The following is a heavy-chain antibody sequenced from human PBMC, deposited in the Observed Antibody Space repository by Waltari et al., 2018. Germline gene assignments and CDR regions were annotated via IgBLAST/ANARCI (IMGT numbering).Heavy chain of an antibody. V-gene: IGHV4-30-4*08. Sequence: QVQLQESGPGLVKASQTLPLICAVPGGSIIRGDYYWTWIRQPPGKGLEWIGYIYYSGSTHYKPSLTSRVTISVDTSKNQFSLKLSSVTAADTAVYYCARGPMEDQLLGRGTFDIWGQGTVVTVSS. CDR2: IYYSGST. D-gene: IGHD2-2*01. CDR3: ARGPMEDQLLGRGTFDI. J-gene: IGHJ3*02. CDR1: GGSIIRGDYY.